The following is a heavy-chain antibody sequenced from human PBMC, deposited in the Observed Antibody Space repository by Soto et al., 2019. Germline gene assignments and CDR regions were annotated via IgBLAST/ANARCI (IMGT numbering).Heavy chain of an antibody. V-gene: IGHV3-74*01. CDR2: IKSDGSST. CDR1: GFSFSSYW. Sequence: GGSLRLSCAASGFSFSSYWMHWVRQAPGKGLVWVSGIKSDGSSTTYADSVKGRFTISRDNAKNTLYLQMNSLRADDTAVYYCARGQLVLDYWGQGTLVTVSS. D-gene: IGHD6-13*01. CDR3: ARGQLVLDY. J-gene: IGHJ4*02.